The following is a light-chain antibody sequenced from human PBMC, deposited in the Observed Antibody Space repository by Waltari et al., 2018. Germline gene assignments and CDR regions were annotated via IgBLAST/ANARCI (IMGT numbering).Light chain of an antibody. CDR1: VLAKKY. J-gene: IGLJ3*02. Sequence: SYELTQPSSVSVSPGQTATITCSGDVLAKKYGRWLQQKPGQAPVVVIYKGSERPSGIPERFSGSDSGATVTLTITGVQFEDEADYYCYSTADNNWVFGGGTKLTVL. CDR2: KGS. CDR3: YSTADNNWV. V-gene: IGLV3-27*01.